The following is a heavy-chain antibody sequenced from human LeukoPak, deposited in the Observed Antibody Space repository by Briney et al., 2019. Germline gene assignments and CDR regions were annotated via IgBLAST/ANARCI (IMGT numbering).Heavy chain of an antibody. CDR3: ATDLGYSRGWYGRGNWFDP. J-gene: IGHJ5*02. D-gene: IGHD6-19*01. CDR1: GYTLTELS. CDR2: FDPEDGET. Sequence: ASVKVSCKVSGYTLTELSMHWVRQAPGKGLEWMGGFDPEDGETIYAQKFQGRVTMTEDTSTDTAYMELSSLRSEDTAVYYCATDLGYSRGWYGRGNWFDPWGQGTLVTVSS. V-gene: IGHV1-24*01.